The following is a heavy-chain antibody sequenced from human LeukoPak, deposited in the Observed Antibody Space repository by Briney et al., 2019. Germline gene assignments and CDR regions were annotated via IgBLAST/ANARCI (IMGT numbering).Heavy chain of an antibody. D-gene: IGHD3-22*01. CDR1: GGSFSSYY. CDR3: TRGSIAYYYMDV. Sequence: SETLSLTCAVYGGSFSSYYWSWIRQPPGKGLEWIGNIYYSGSTNYNPSLKSRVTISVDTSKNQFSLKLSSVTAADTAVYYCTRGSIAYYYMDVWGKGTTVTISS. CDR2: IYYSGST. V-gene: IGHV4-59*01. J-gene: IGHJ6*03.